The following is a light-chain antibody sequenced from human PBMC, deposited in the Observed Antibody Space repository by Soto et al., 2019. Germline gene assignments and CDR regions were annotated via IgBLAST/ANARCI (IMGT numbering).Light chain of an antibody. CDR1: QTVRNNY. J-gene: IGKJ1*01. V-gene: IGKV3-20*01. CDR3: HHYAST. Sequence: EIVMTQSPGTLSLSPGERATLSCRASQTVRNNYLAWYQQKPGQAPRLLIYGASSRATGVPDRFSGSGSGTDFTLTISRLEPEDFAVYFCHHYASTFGQGTKVDI. CDR2: GAS.